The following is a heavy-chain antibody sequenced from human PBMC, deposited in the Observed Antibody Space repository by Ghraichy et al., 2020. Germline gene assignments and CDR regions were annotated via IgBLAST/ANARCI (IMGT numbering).Heavy chain of an antibody. CDR1: GFSFSGYW. J-gene: IGHJ6*02. Sequence: GESLNISCAASGFSFSGYWMSWVRQAPGKGLEWVASIKQDGSEKIYVDSVKGRFTISRDNARNSLYLQMNSLRAEDTAMYYCAKNIVAIWKNLYYYYGMDVWGQGTPVTVSS. CDR2: IKQDGSEK. D-gene: IGHD5-12*01. V-gene: IGHV3-7*01. CDR3: AKNIVAIWKNLYYYYGMDV.